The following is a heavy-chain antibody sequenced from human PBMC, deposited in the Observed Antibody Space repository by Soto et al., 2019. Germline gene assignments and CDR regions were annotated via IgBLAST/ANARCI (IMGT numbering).Heavy chain of an antibody. J-gene: IGHJ4*02. V-gene: IGHV4-59*01. CDR1: GGSISGYY. D-gene: IGHD5-12*01. CDR2: IYYNGVA. CDR3: ARDQDGGYDY. Sequence: QVQLQESGPGVVKPSETLSLTCTVSGGSISGYYWSWIRQPPGKGLEWVGYIYYNGVANYNPSLKSRVTNSLATSKNQLSLRLSSVTAADAAVYYCARDQDGGYDYWGQGTLVTVPS.